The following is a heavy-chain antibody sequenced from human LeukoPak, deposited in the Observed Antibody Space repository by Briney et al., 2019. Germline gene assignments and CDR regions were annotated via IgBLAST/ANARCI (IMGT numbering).Heavy chain of an antibody. CDR1: GFTFSNAW. CDR2: ISSSGSTI. D-gene: IGHD4-17*01. CDR3: ARGPDYGDYYYYYYGMGV. J-gene: IGHJ6*02. Sequence: GGSLRLSCAASGFTFSNAWMSWVRQAPGKGLEWVSYISSSGSTIYYADSVKGRFTISRDNAKNSLYLQMNSLRAEDTAVYYCARGPDYGDYYYYYYGMGVWGQGTTVTVSS. V-gene: IGHV3-11*01.